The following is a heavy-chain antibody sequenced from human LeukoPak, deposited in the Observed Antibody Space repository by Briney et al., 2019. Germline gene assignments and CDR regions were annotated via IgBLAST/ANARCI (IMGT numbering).Heavy chain of an antibody. CDR1: GYKFTNSW. Sequence: GESLKISCQGSGYKFTNSWIAWVRQMPGKGLEWMGMIYIGDSDTRYSPSFQGQVNISADRSINTAYLQWSRLKASDTAMYYCARTSPHVWFDPWGQGTLVIVSS. CDR3: ARTSPHVWFDP. D-gene: IGHD3-16*01. V-gene: IGHV5-51*01. CDR2: IYIGDSDT. J-gene: IGHJ5*02.